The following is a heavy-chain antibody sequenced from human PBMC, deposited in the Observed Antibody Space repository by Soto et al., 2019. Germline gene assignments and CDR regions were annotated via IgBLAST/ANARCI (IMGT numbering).Heavy chain of an antibody. CDR3: ARALFDPNWFDP. D-gene: IGHD3-9*01. V-gene: IGHV1-69*06. J-gene: IGHJ5*02. Sequence: SVKVSCRASGGTFSSYAISWVRQAPGQGLEWMGGIIPIFGTANYAQKFQGRVTITADKSTSTAYMELSSLRSEDTAVYYCARALFDPNWFDPWGQGTLVTVSS. CDR1: GGTFSSYA. CDR2: IIPIFGTA.